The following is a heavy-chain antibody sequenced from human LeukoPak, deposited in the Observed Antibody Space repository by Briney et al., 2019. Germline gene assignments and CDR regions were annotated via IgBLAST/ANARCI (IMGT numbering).Heavy chain of an antibody. CDR2: ISSSSSYI. CDR1: GFTFSSYS. D-gene: IGHD3-9*01. J-gene: IGHJ4*02. Sequence: GSLSLSCAASGFTFSSYSMNWVRQAPGKGLEWVSSISSSSSYIYYADSVKGRFTISRDNAKNSLYLQMNSLRAEDTAVYYCARDWSRYYDILTGYYDFDHWGQGTLVTVSS. V-gene: IGHV3-21*01. CDR3: ARDWSRYYDILTGYYDFDH.